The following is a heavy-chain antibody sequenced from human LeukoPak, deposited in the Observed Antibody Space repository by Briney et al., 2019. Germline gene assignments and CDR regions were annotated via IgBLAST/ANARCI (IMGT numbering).Heavy chain of an antibody. J-gene: IGHJ4*02. CDR3: ASPKAVPAARRGFDF. CDR2: IKQDGSEK. D-gene: IGHD2-2*01. V-gene: IGHV3-7*01. Sequence: GGPVSLFCGASGFTFSTCWMIWLPQAPGKGRVGGVNIKQDGSEKYYVDSVKRRVSISSDNPKNSLYQQMNSLRVEDTAVYYCASPKAVPAARRGFDFWGQGTLVTVSS. CDR1: GFTFSTCW.